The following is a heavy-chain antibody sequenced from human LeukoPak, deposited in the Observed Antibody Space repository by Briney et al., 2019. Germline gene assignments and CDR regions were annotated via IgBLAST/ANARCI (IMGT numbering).Heavy chain of an antibody. CDR3: ARQGENYSSFDY. Sequence: SETLSLTCIVSGGFISSSSYYWGWIRQPPGKGLEYIGSIYYSGSTYYNPSLKSRLTISVDTSKNQFSLKLSSVTAADTAVYYCARQGENYSSFDYWGQGTLVTVSS. D-gene: IGHD1-7*01. CDR1: GGFISSSSYY. J-gene: IGHJ4*02. CDR2: IYYSGST. V-gene: IGHV4-39*01.